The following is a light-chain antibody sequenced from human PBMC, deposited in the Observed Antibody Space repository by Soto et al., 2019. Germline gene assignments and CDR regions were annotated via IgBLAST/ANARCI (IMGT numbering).Light chain of an antibody. Sequence: EIVMTQSPATLSVSPGERATLSCRASQSVSSNLAWYQQKPGQAPRLLIYGASTRATGIPFKFIGSGSGTEFTLNISSLQSEAFAVYYCQQYNNWPSLTFGGGTKVEIK. CDR2: GAS. CDR1: QSVSSN. V-gene: IGKV3-15*01. J-gene: IGKJ4*01. CDR3: QQYNNWPSLT.